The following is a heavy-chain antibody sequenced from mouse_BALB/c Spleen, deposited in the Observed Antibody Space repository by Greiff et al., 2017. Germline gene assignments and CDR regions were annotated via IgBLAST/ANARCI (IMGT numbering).Heavy chain of an antibody. D-gene: IGHD1-2*01. V-gene: IGHV1-7*01. Sequence: QVQLKQSGAELAKPGASVKMSCKASGYTFTSYWMHWVKQRPGQGLEWIGYINPSTGYTEYNQKFKDKATLTADKSSSTAYMQLSSLTSEDSAVYYCARFPRLTPFAYWGQGTLVTVSA. J-gene: IGHJ3*01. CDR2: INPSTGYT. CDR1: GYTFTSYW. CDR3: ARFPRLTPFAY.